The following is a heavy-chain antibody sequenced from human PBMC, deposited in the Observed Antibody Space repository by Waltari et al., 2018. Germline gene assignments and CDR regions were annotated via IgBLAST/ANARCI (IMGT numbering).Heavy chain of an antibody. J-gene: IGHJ4*02. CDR2: ISYDGSNK. CDR3: AKVSGSIRDRRGSPPGDY. CDR1: GSTFSSYG. Sequence: QVHLVESGGGVVQPGGSLRLSCAASGSTFSSYGLHWVRQAPGKGLEWVALISYDGSNKYYADSVKGRFTISRDNSKNTLYLQMSSLRAEDTAVYYCAKVSGSIRDRRGSPPGDYWGQGTLVTVSS. V-gene: IGHV3-30*18. D-gene: IGHD3-10*01.